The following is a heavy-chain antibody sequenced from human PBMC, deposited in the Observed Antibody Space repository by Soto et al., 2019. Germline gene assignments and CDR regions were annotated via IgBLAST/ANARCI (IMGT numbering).Heavy chain of an antibody. CDR2: IDSNSGAT. V-gene: IGHV1-2*02. J-gene: IGHJ4*02. CDR3: ARAPSHGAFVY. Sequence: QVHLVQSGAEVEKPGASVKVSCKASGYTFTAYFLHWFRQAPGQGPERMGWIDSNSGATKSTSKFQGRVTMTRDTSIDTAYMELRRLTSDDTAVYYCARAPSHGAFVYWGQGTLVTVSS. CDR1: GYTFTAYF. D-gene: IGHD5-18*01.